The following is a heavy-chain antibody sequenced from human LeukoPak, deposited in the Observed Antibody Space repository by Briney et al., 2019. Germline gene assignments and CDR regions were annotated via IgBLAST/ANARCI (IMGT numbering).Heavy chain of an antibody. Sequence: GGSLRLSCAVSGVTLSNYGMSWVRLAPGKALEWVAGISDSGGKTNYADSVKGRFTISRDNPKNTLYLQMNSLRAEDTAVYFCAKRGVVIRVILVGFHREAYYFDSWGQGALVTVSS. CDR2: ISDSGGKT. J-gene: IGHJ4*02. CDR1: GVTLSNYG. D-gene: IGHD3-22*01. V-gene: IGHV3-23*01. CDR3: AKRGVVIRVILVGFHREAYYFDS.